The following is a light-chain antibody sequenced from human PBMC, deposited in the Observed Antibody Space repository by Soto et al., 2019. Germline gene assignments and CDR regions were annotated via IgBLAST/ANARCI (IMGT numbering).Light chain of an antibody. CDR2: KAS. J-gene: IGKJ1*01. CDR1: QSISSW. V-gene: IGKV1-5*03. Sequence: DIQMTQSPSTLSASVGDRVTITCRASQSISSWLAWYQQKPGQAPKLLIYKASTLQSGVPSRFSGSGSGTGFTLAISSLQPDDSATYYCQQYNDNWTFGQGTKVEIK. CDR3: QQYNDNWT.